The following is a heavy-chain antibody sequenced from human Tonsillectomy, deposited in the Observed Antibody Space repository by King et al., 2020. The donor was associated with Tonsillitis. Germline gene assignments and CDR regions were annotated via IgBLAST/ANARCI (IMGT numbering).Heavy chain of an antibody. D-gene: IGHD3-16*01. V-gene: IGHV1-2*02. CDR3: ARGYIWGSY. CDR1: GYTFTGHY. J-gene: IGHJ4*02. Sequence: QLVQSGAEVKKPGASVKVSCKTSGYTFTGHYMFWVRQAPGQGLEWMGWIHPNGGGTHYAQKFQGRITMTRDTSISNAYMELSRLRSDDTAVYYCARGYIWGSYWGQGTLVTVSS. CDR2: IHPNGGGT.